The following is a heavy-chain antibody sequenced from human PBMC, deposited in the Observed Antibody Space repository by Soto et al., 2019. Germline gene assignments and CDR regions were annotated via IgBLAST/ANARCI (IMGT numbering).Heavy chain of an antibody. CDR2: ISYEGSNK. CDR1: GFIFRSYG. CDR3: AKDTYYHDSSGYYTFDY. V-gene: IGHV3-30*18. D-gene: IGHD3-22*01. J-gene: IGHJ4*02. Sequence: QVQLVESGGGVVQTGRSLRLSCAASGFIFRSYGMHWVRQAPGKGLEWVAAISYEGSNKFYVDPVKGRFTISRDNSKNTVDLQMNSLRVDDTAVFYCAKDTYYHDSSGYYTFDYWGQGTLVTVSS.